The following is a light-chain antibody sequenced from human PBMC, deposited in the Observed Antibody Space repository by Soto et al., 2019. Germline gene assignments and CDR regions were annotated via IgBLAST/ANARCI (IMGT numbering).Light chain of an antibody. CDR1: QSVNRN. CDR2: GAS. J-gene: IGKJ1*01. V-gene: IGKV3-15*01. CDR3: QEYNTSPWT. Sequence: EFVLTQSPVTLSLSPGERATLSCRARQSVNRNLAWYQQKLGKAPRVLIYGASTRATGIPARFSGSGSGTEFILTISSLQSEDFAVYYCQEYNTSPWTFGQGTKVDIK.